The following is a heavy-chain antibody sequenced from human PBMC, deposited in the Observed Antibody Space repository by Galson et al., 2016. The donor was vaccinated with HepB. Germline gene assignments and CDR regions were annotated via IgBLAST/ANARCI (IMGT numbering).Heavy chain of an antibody. CDR2: ISWNGGSI. D-gene: IGHD2-15*01. V-gene: IGHV3-9*01. J-gene: IGHJ6*02. CDR3: AKEVAGVGSTRWTYYYYSCLDV. CDR1: GFTFDDYA. Sequence: SLRLSCAASGFTFDDYAMHWVRQIPGKGLQWVSGISWNGGSIGYVDPVKGRFSISRDNAKNSLYLQMNSMRPDDTALYYCAKEVAGVGSTRWTYYYYSCLDVWGQGTTVTVSS.